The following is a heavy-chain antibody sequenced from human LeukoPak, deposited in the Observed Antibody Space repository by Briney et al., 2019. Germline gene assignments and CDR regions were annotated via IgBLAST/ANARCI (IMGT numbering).Heavy chain of an antibody. CDR1: GGSFSGYY. CDR2: INHSGST. CDR3: ARRKYSSSWYGVYNWFDP. D-gene: IGHD6-13*01. J-gene: IGHJ5*02. V-gene: IGHV4-34*01. Sequence: PSETLSLTCAVYGGSFSGYYWSWIRQPPGKGLEWIGEINHSGSTNYNPSLKSRVTISVDTSKNQFSLKLSSVTAADTAVYYCARRKYSSSWYGVYNWFDPWGRGTLVTVSS.